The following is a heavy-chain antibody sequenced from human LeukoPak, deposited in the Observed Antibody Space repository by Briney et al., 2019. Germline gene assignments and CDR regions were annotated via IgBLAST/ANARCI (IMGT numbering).Heavy chain of an antibody. CDR3: VSFYETY. J-gene: IGHJ4*02. CDR1: GNYW. CDR2: INSDGSWT. V-gene: IGHV3-74*01. D-gene: IGHD2/OR15-2a*01. Sequence: GGPLRLSCAASGNYWMHWVRQAPGKGLVWVSHINSDGSWTSYADSVKGRFTISKDNAKNTVYLQMNSLRAEDTAVYYCVSFYETYWGRGTLFTVS.